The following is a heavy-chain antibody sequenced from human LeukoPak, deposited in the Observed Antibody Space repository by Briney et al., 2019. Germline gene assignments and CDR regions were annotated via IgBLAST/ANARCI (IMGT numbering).Heavy chain of an antibody. Sequence: GGSLRLSCAASGFTVSSNYMSWVRQAPGKGLEWVSLIYSGGNSYYADSVKGRFTISRDNSKNTLYLQMNSLRAEDTAIYYCATLIEDYVWGNPYFDYWGQGTLVTVSS. V-gene: IGHV3-66*01. CDR2: IYSGGNS. D-gene: IGHD3-16*01. CDR3: ATLIEDYVWGNPYFDY. CDR1: GFTVSSNY. J-gene: IGHJ4*02.